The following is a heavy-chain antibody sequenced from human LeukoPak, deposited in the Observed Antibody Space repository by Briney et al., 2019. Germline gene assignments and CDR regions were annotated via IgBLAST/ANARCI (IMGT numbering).Heavy chain of an antibody. J-gene: IGHJ5*02. D-gene: IGHD3-10*01. Sequence: PGGSLRLSCAASGFTFGNYWMSWVRQAPGKGLEWVANVKQDGSEKNYVGSVEGRFTISRDNTKNSLYLQMNSLRAEDTAVYYCARGGPGRYGSGSYGYNWFDPWGQGTLVTVSS. CDR1: GFTFGNYW. CDR3: ARGGPGRYGSGSYGYNWFDP. CDR2: VKQDGSEK. V-gene: IGHV3-7*01.